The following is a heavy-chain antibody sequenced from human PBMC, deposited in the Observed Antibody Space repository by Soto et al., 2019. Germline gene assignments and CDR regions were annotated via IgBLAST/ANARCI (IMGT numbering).Heavy chain of an antibody. CDR2: IYYSGST. D-gene: IGHD6-13*01. CDR1: GGSISSYY. J-gene: IGHJ6*02. Sequence: QVQLQESGPGLVKPSETLSLTCTVSGGSISSYYWSWIRQPPGKGLEWIGYIYYSGSTNYNPSLKRRVTISVDTSKNQFSLKLSSVTAADTAVYYCARASHPGYSSSWYPTFNYYGMDVWGQGTTVTVSS. CDR3: ARASHPGYSSSWYPTFNYYGMDV. V-gene: IGHV4-59*01.